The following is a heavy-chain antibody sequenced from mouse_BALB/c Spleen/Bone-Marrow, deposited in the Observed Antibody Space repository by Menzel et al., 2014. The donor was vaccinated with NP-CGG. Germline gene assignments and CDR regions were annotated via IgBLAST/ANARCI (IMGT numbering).Heavy chain of an antibody. Sequence: DVKLVESGGGLVKPGGSLKLSCAASGFTFSSYAMSWVRPTPEKRLEWVATISSGGSYTYYPDSVKGRFTISRDNAKNTLYLQMSSLRSEDTAMYYCARKSYYDYDGRPWFAYWGQGTLVTVSA. CDR3: ARKSYYDYDGRPWFAY. CDR1: GFTFSSYA. D-gene: IGHD2-4*01. V-gene: IGHV5-9-3*01. CDR2: ISSGGSYT. J-gene: IGHJ3*01.